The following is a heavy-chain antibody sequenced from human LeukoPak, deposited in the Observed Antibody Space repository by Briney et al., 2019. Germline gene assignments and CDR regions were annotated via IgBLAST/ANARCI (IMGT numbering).Heavy chain of an antibody. D-gene: IGHD3-10*01. CDR3: ARERGYYGSGSHNDAFDI. Sequence: SETLSLTCTVSGGSVSSGSYYWRWLRQPPGKGLEWIGYIYYSGSTNYNPSLKSRVTISVDTSKNQFSLKLSSVTAADTAVYYCARERGYYGSGSHNDAFDIWGQGTMVTVSS. V-gene: IGHV4-61*01. CDR1: GGSVSSGSYY. J-gene: IGHJ3*02. CDR2: IYYSGST.